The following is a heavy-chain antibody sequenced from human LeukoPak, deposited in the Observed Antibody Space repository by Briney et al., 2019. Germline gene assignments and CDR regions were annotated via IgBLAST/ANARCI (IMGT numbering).Heavy chain of an antibody. D-gene: IGHD3-22*01. V-gene: IGHV3-73*01. CDR1: GFTFSGSA. CDR2: IRSKANSYAT. CDR3: TRGPVYYYDSGGYYDDY. Sequence: GGSLRLSCAASGFTFSGSAMHWVRQASGKGLEWVGRIRSKANSYATAYAASVKGRFTISRDDSKNTAYLQMNSLKTEDTAVYYCTRGPVYYYDSGGYYDDYWGQGTLVTVSS. J-gene: IGHJ4*02.